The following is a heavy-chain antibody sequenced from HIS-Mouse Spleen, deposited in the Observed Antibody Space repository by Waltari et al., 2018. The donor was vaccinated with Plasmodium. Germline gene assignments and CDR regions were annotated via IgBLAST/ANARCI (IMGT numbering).Heavy chain of an antibody. V-gene: IGHV3-7*01. CDR2: IKQDGSEK. J-gene: IGHJ2*01. Sequence: EVQLVESGGGLVQPGGSLRLSCAASGFTFSSYWMSWVRQDPGKGLEWGANIKQDGSEKYYVDSVKGRFTSSRDNAKNSLYLQMNSLRAEDTAVYYCASSWYWYFDLWGRGTLVTVSS. CDR1: GFTFSSYW. CDR3: ASSWYWYFDL. D-gene: IGHD6-13*01.